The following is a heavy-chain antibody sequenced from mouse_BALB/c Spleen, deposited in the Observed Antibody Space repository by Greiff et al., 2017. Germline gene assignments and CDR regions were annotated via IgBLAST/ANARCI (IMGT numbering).Heavy chain of an antibody. J-gene: IGHJ4*01. CDR2: IYPGDGDT. D-gene: IGHD3-3*01. V-gene: IGHV1-80*01. CDR1: GYAFSSYW. Sequence: QVQLKQSGAELVRPGSSVKISCKASGYAFSSYWMNWVKQRPGQGLEWIGQIYPGDGDTNYNGKFKGKATLTADKSSSTAYMQLSSLTSEDAAVYFCARKGRGAMDYWGQGTSVTVSS. CDR3: ARKGRGAMDY.